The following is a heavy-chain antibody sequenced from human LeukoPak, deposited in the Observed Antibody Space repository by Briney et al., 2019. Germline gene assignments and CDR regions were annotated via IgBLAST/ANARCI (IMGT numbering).Heavy chain of an antibody. J-gene: IGHJ4*02. CDR2: IGPSGRST. Sequence: GGSLRLSCAPSGFTFRTYAMTWVRQAPGEWRGWVSAIGPSGRSTYYADSVRGRFTISRDNSKNTLYLQMNSLRAEDTAIYYCAKDPMVRGATYDYWGQGTLVTVSS. V-gene: IGHV3-23*01. CDR3: AKDPMVRGATYDY. CDR1: GFTFRTYA. D-gene: IGHD3-10*01.